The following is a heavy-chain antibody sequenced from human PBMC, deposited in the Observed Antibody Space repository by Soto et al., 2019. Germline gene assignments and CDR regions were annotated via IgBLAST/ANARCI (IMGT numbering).Heavy chain of an antibody. CDR2: ISHGGST. CDR1: GGSFSGYY. Sequence: SETLSLTCAVYGGSFSGYYWNWFRQPPGKGLEWIGEISHGGSTNYNPSLKSRVTISLDTSRNQFSLRLTSVTAADTAVYFCVRDCSLNTCAIRRFDVWGKGTMVTVSS. CDR3: VRDCSLNTCAIRRFDV. J-gene: IGHJ3*01. D-gene: IGHD2-21*01. V-gene: IGHV4-34*01.